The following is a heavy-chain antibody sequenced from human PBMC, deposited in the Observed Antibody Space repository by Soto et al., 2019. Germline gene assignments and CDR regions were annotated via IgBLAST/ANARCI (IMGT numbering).Heavy chain of an antibody. CDR3: ARDSSSSRYYYYGMDV. CDR2: IYYSGST. D-gene: IGHD6-6*01. CDR1: GGSISSGGYY. Sequence: SETLSLTCTVSGGSISSGGYYWSWIRQHPGKGLEWIGYIYYSGSTYYSPSLKSRVTISVDTSKNQFSLKLSSVTAADTAVYYCARDSSSSRYYYYGMDVWGQGTTVTVSS. V-gene: IGHV4-31*03. J-gene: IGHJ6*02.